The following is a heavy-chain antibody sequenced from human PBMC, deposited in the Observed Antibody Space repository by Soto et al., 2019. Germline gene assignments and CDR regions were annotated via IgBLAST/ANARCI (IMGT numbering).Heavy chain of an antibody. CDR3: AKQGIPTYYFDF. CDR2: INNRGDRA. CDR1: GFTFSTFA. J-gene: IGHJ4*02. V-gene: IGHV3-23*01. Sequence: GGSLRLSCAASGFTFSTFAMTWVRQAPGKRLEWVSIINNRGDRAYYADSVKGRFTISRDNSQNTLYLQMNSLRADDTGVYYCAKQGIPTYYFDFWGQGSLVTVSS. D-gene: IGHD1-26*01.